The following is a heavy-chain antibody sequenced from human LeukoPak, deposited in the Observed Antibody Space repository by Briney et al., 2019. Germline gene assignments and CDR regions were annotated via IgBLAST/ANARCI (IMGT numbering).Heavy chain of an antibody. V-gene: IGHV3-66*02. CDR2: IYSGGST. CDR1: GFTFSDYY. Sequence: GGSLRLSCAASGFTFSDYYMSWIRQAPGKGLEWVSVIYSGGSTYYAGSVKGRFTISRDNSKNTLYLQMNSLRAEDTAVYYCARTGWELAPYYYYYMDVWGKGTTVTVSS. CDR3: ARTGWELAPYYYYYMDV. D-gene: IGHD1-26*01. J-gene: IGHJ6*03.